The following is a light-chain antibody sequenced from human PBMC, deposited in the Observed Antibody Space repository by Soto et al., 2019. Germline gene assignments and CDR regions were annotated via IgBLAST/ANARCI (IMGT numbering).Light chain of an antibody. J-gene: IGKJ4*01. CDR1: QSVNSW. CDR3: HQYNSYHT. CDR2: DAS. Sequence: DIQMTQSPSTLSAFVGDRVTITCRASQSVNSWLAWYQQRPGKAPKLLIYDASTLESGVPSRFSGSGSGTEFTLTISSLQPDDFATYYCHQYNSYHTFAGGTKVDIK. V-gene: IGKV1-5*01.